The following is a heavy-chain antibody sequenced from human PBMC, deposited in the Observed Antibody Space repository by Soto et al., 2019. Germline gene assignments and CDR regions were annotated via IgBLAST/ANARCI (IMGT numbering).Heavy chain of an antibody. Sequence: QVQLVESGGDLVRPGGSLKLSCAASGFTFSDYDMSWIRQAPGKGLEWVSYISGSSIYTNHADSVTARFTISRDNTENSLYLQMNSLRAEDTGIYYCARAIKVGNTGNYFDFWGQGTLVTVSP. CDR2: ISGSSIYT. D-gene: IGHD1-1*01. J-gene: IGHJ4*02. CDR3: ARAIKVGNTGNYFDF. V-gene: IGHV3-11*05. CDR1: GFTFSDYD.